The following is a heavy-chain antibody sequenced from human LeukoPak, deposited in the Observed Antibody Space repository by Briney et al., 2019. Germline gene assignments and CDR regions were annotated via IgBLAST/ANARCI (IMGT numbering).Heavy chain of an antibody. Sequence: SETLSLTCAVYGGSLSGYYWSWIRQPPGKGLEWIGEINHSGSTNYNPSLKSRVTISVDTSKNQFSLKLSSVTAADTAVYYCARERNCSSTSCYFPYYYGMDVWGKGTTVTVSS. J-gene: IGHJ6*04. CDR3: ARERNCSSTSCYFPYYYGMDV. D-gene: IGHD2-2*01. V-gene: IGHV4-34*01. CDR1: GGSLSGYY. CDR2: INHSGST.